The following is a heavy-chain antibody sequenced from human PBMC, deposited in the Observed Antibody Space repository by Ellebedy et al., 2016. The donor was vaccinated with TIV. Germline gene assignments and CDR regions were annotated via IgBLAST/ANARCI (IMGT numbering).Heavy chain of an antibody. CDR3: ARDYYDSSGLDY. CDR2: IIPIFGTA. J-gene: IGHJ4*02. V-gene: IGHV1-69*13. Sequence: SVKVSCXASGGTFSSYAISWVRQAPGQGLEWMGGIIPIFGTANYAQKFQGRVTITADESTSTAYMELSSLRSEDTAVYYCARDYYDSSGLDYWGQGTLVTVSS. D-gene: IGHD3-22*01. CDR1: GGTFSSYA.